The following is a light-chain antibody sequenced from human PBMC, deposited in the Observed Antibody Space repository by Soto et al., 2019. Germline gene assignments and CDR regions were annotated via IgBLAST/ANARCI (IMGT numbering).Light chain of an antibody. CDR1: SSNIGSNT. CDR2: SNS. J-gene: IGLJ2*01. V-gene: IGLV1-44*01. CDR3: VAWDDSLNGVV. Sequence: QSVLTQPPSASGTPGQRVTISCYGSSSNIGSNTVNWYQQLPGTTPKLLMYSNSQRPSGVPDRFSGSKSGTSASLAISGLQSEDEADYYCVAWDDSLNGVVFGGGTKLTVL.